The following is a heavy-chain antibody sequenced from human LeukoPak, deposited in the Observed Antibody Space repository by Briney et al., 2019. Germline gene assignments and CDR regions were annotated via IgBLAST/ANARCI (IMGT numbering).Heavy chain of an antibody. CDR3: ASPPVHYYDSSGYYDAFDI. CDR1: GYTFTGYY. Sequence: ASVKVSCKASGYTFTGYYMHWVRQAPGQGLEWMGRINPNSGGTNYAQKFQGRVTMTRDTSISTAYMELSRLRSADTAVYYCASPPVHYYDSSGYYDAFDIWGQGTMVTVSS. D-gene: IGHD3-22*01. V-gene: IGHV1-2*06. CDR2: INPNSGGT. J-gene: IGHJ3*02.